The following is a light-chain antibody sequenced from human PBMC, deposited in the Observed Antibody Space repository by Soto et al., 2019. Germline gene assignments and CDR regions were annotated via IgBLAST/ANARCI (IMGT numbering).Light chain of an antibody. CDR1: QSVSSY. CDR3: QQRTKFLWT. V-gene: IGKV3-11*01. CDR2: DTS. Sequence: EIVLTQSPGTLSLSPGERATLSCRASQSVSSYLAWYQQKPGQAPRLLIYDTSNRAPGIPARFSGSGSGTYFTLTISSLEPEDFAVYFCQQRTKFLWTFGQGTKVDI. J-gene: IGKJ1*01.